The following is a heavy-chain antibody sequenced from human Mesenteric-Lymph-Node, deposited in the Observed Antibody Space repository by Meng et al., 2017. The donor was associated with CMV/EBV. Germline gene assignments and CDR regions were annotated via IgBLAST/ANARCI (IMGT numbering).Heavy chain of an antibody. CDR2: INTANGNT. V-gene: IGHV1-3*04. CDR3: VRGWSTTETLDY. Sequence: SCKASGYIFNVYAIHWVRQAPGQRLEWMGWINTANGNTKYSDKFQGRVTITRDISARTAYMDLSSLRSEDTAVYYCVRGWSTTETLDYWGQGTLVT. J-gene: IGHJ4*02. D-gene: IGHD1-1*01. CDR1: GYIFNVYA.